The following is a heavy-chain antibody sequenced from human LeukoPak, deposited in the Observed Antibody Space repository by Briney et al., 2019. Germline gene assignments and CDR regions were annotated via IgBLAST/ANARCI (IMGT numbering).Heavy chain of an antibody. D-gene: IGHD2-2*01. Sequence: GGSLRLSCAASGFTFDDYTMHWVRQAPGKGLEWVSLISWDGGSTYYADSVKGRFTISRDNSKNSLYLQMNSLRTEDTALYYCAKDGGQLLLSGYYFDYWGQGTLVTVSS. V-gene: IGHV3-43*01. CDR3: AKDGGQLLLSGYYFDY. CDR2: ISWDGGST. J-gene: IGHJ4*02. CDR1: GFTFDDYT.